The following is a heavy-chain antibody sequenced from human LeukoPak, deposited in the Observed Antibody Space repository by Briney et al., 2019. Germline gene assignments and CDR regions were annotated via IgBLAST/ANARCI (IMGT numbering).Heavy chain of an antibody. D-gene: IGHD3-3*01. CDR2: IIPIFGTA. V-gene: IGHV1-69*06. Sequence: SVKVSCKASGGTFSSYAISWVRQAPGQGLEWMGGIIPIFGTANYAQKFQGRVTITADKSTSTAYMELSSLRSEDTAVYYCARTMYYDFWSGLLYWGQGTLVTVSS. CDR3: ARTMYYDFWSGLLY. J-gene: IGHJ4*02. CDR1: GGTFSSYA.